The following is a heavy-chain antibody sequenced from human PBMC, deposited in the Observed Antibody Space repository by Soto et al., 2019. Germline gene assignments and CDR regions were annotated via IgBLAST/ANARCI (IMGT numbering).Heavy chain of an antibody. V-gene: IGHV1-2*02. Sequence: ASVKVSCKASGYTFTGYYMHWVRQAPGQGLEWMGWINPNSGGTNYAQKFQGRVTMTRDTSISTAYMELSRLGSDDTAVYYCARGGFWSGSPYYGMDVWGQGTTVTVSS. J-gene: IGHJ6*02. CDR2: INPNSGGT. CDR1: GYTFTGYY. D-gene: IGHD3-3*01. CDR3: ARGGFWSGSPYYGMDV.